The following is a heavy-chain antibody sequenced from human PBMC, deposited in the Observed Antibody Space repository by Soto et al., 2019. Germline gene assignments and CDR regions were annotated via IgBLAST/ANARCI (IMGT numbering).Heavy chain of an antibody. CDR2: IYYSGFT. V-gene: IGHV4-31*03. J-gene: IGHJ4*02. D-gene: IGHD3-22*01. CDR3: AHRTYYYDSSGYYAFGY. CDR1: GGSITSDGYY. Sequence: PSETLSLTCTVSGGSITSDGYYWCWIRQHPGKELEWIGYIYYSGFTYYNPSLKSRVTISVDTSKNQVVLTMTNMDPVDTATYYCAHRTYYYDSSGYYAFGYWGQGTLVTVSS.